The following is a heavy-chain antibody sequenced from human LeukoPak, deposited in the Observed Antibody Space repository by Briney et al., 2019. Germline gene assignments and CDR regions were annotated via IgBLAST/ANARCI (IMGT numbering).Heavy chain of an antibody. Sequence: ASVKVSCKASGGTFSSYDINWVRQATGQGLEWMGWMNPNSGNTGYAQKFQGRVTITRNTSISTAYMELSSLRSEDTAVYYCARGGLRYFDLGFDYWGQGTLVTVSS. J-gene: IGHJ4*02. CDR3: ARGGLRYFDLGFDY. D-gene: IGHD3-9*01. CDR2: MNPNSGNT. V-gene: IGHV1-8*03. CDR1: GGTFSSYD.